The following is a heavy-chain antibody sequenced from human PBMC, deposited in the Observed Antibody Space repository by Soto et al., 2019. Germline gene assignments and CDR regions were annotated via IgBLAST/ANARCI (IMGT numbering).Heavy chain of an antibody. CDR2: IYYSGST. CDR1: GGSISSYY. D-gene: IGHD2-15*01. V-gene: IGHV4-59*12. Sequence: PSETLSLTCTVSGGSISSYYWSWIRQPPGKGLEWIGYIYYSGSTYYNPSLKSRVTISVDTSKNQFSLKLSSVTAADTAVYYCARDLVVVAATQVYYYYGMDVWGQGTTVTVSS. CDR3: ARDLVVVAATQVYYYYGMDV. J-gene: IGHJ6*02.